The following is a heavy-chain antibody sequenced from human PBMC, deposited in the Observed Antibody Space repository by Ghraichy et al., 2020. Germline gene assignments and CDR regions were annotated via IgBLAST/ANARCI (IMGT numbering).Heavy chain of an antibody. CDR3: ARAAQHTTGWFDS. Sequence: SETLSLTCTVSGGSIRSYYWSWIRQSPGKGLEWIGFVFYPGSTNFNPSLRSRVTMSADTPKNQFSLNLTSVTAADTAIYYCARAAQHTTGWFDSWGQGALVTVSS. CDR2: VFYPGST. CDR1: GGSIRSYY. D-gene: IGHD1-1*01. J-gene: IGHJ5*01. V-gene: IGHV4-59*01.